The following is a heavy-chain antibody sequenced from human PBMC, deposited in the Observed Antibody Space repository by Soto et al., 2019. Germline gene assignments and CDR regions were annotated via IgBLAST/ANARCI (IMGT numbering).Heavy chain of an antibody. CDR1: GYTFTNYG. CDR2: ISGYNGNT. V-gene: IGHV1-18*04. CDR3: ARDYSWFGFDY. D-gene: IGHD3-10*01. J-gene: IGHJ4*02. Sequence: QVQLVQSGAEVKKPGASVKVSCKAFGYTFTNYGISWVRQAPGQGLEWMGWISGYNGNTNYAQNLRGRLTMTRDTSTTTAYMELESLRPDDTGMYSCARDYSWFGFDYWGQGTLVTVSA.